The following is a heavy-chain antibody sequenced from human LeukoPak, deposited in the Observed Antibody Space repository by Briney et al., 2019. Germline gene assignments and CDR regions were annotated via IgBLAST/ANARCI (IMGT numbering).Heavy chain of an antibody. D-gene: IGHD3-16*02. CDR3: ARGPTFGGVIVL. CDR1: GLIVSTNY. J-gene: IGHJ1*01. V-gene: IGHV3-53*01. CDR2: IYKGGAT. Sequence: PGGSLRLSCAASGLIVSTNYMSWVRQVPGKGLEWVSVIYKGGATYYADSVQGRFTISRDNSKKTLYLQMNSLRAEDTAMYYCARGPTFGGVIVLWGQGTLVTVSS.